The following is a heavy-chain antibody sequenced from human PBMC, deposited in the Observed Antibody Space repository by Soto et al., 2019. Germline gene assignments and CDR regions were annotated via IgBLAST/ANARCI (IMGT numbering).Heavy chain of an antibody. J-gene: IGHJ6*02. V-gene: IGHV1-69*01. D-gene: IGHD6-13*01. CDR1: GGTFSSYA. CDR2: IIPIFGTA. CDR3: ASPFTGYSSHPTYYYYYGMDV. Sequence: QVQLVQSGAEVKKPGSSVKVSCKASGGTFSSYAMSWVRQAPGQGLEWMGGIIPIFGTANYAQKFQGRVTITADESTSTAYMELSSLRSEDTPVYYCASPFTGYSSHPTYYYYYGMDVWGQGTTVTVSS.